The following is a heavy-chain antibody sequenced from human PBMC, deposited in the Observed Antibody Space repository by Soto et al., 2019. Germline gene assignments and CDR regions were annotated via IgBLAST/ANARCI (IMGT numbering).Heavy chain of an antibody. CDR1: GFTFNDYS. CDR2: ISSSGTYI. D-gene: IGHD3-10*01. J-gene: IGHJ6*02. V-gene: IGHV3-21*01. Sequence: PGGSLRLSCEASGFTFNDYSMDWVRQAPEKGLEWVSSISSSGTYIYYADSVKGRFAISRDNANNVMYLQMDTLRAEDTAVYYCVRAGHVFDVHYYGIDVWGRGTTVTVSS. CDR3: VRAGHVFDVHYYGIDV.